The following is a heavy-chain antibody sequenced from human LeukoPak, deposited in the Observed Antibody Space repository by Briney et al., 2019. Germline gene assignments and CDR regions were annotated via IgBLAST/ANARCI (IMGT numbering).Heavy chain of an antibody. Sequence: ASVKVSCKASGYTFTSYYIHWVRQAPGQGLEWMGIINPRGGSTSYAQKFQGRVTMTTDTSTSTAYMELRSLRSEDTAVYYCARGPGDYTDAFDIWGQGTMVTVSS. CDR3: ARGPGDYTDAFDI. D-gene: IGHD4-17*01. V-gene: IGHV1-46*01. J-gene: IGHJ3*02. CDR2: INPRGGST. CDR1: GYTFTSYY.